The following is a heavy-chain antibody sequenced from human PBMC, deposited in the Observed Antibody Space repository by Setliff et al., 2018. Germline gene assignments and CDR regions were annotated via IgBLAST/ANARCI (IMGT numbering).Heavy chain of an antibody. Sequence: ASGYTFSDYGIPWVRLAPGQGLEWMGWISPYTGNTFYAPQFQGRVTLTTDTSTSTAYMEVKSLTSGDTAVYYCARLVRYCTRTSCQRTPGAEYWGQGTLVTVSS. CDR3: ARLVRYCTRTSCQRTPGAEY. J-gene: IGHJ4*02. CDR1: GYTFSDYG. CDR2: ISPYTGNT. V-gene: IGHV1-18*01. D-gene: IGHD2-2*01.